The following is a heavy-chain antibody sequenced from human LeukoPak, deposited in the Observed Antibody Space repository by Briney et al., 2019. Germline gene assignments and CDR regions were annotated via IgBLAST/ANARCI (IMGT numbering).Heavy chain of an antibody. CDR3: VRGAGWLPDY. Sequence: SQTLSLTCTVSGASLSSYYCSWIRQSPGKGLEWIGLISYSGSTKYNSSLESRVTISADTSKSQCSLKLSSVTAADTAVYYCVRGAGWLPDYWGQGTLVTVSS. D-gene: IGHD5-24*01. CDR2: ISYSGST. J-gene: IGHJ4*02. CDR1: GASLSSYY. V-gene: IGHV4-59*01.